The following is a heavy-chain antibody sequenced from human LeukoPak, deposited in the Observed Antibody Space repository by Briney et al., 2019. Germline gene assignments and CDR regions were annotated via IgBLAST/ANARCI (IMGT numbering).Heavy chain of an antibody. Sequence: PSETLSLPCTVSGGSICIHYWIWMRQPPGKRPEWIGYIYDTGTTNDHPSVLRRHTISGHTSNNQFSLKLTSVTAADTAVYHCARAPAGYNHKGDHLYYYGLDVWGQGTTVTVS. D-gene: IGHD5-24*01. CDR3: ARAPAGYNHKGDHLYYYGLDV. J-gene: IGHJ6*02. CDR2: IYDTGTT. CDR1: GGSICIHY. V-gene: IGHV4-59*11.